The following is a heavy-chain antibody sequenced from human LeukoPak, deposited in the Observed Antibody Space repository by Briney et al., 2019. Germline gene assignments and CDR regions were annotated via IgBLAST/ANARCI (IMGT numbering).Heavy chain of an antibody. V-gene: IGHV3-72*01. D-gene: IGHD3-10*01. J-gene: IGHJ4*02. CDR2: IRNKANSYTT. CDR3: TRDSGSMDY. Sequence: GGSLRLSCAASGFTFSDHYIDWVRQAPGKGLEWVGRIRNKANSYTTEYAASVEGRFTISRDDSHKSVYLQMNSLKTEDTAVYYCTRDSGSMDYWGQGTQVTVSS. CDR1: GFTFSDHY.